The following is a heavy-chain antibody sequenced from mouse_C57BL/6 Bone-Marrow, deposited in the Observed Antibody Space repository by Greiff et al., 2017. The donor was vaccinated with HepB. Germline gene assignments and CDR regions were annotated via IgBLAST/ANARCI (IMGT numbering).Heavy chain of an antibody. V-gene: IGHV1-53*01. CDR1: GYTFTSYW. CDR3: ARGGYYYGRTVLDV. Sequence: VQLQQPGTELVKPGASVKLSCKASGYTFTSYWMHWVKQRPGQGLEWIGNINPSNGGTNYNEKFKSKATLTVDKSSSTAYMQLSSLTSEDSAVYYGARGGYYYGRTVLDVWGTGTTVTVSS. J-gene: IGHJ1*03. D-gene: IGHD1-1*01. CDR2: INPSNGGT.